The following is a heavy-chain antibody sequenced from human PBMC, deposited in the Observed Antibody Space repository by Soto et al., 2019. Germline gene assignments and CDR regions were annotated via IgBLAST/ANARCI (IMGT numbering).Heavy chain of an antibody. J-gene: IGHJ4*02. CDR1: GYTFTGYY. Sequence: ASVKVSCKASGYTFTGYYMHWVRQAPGQGLEWMGWINPNSGGTNYAQKFQGWVTMTRDTSISTAYMELSRLRSDDTAVYYCARDSRYYGSGSYHAYYFAYWGQGSLVTVYS. V-gene: IGHV1-2*04. D-gene: IGHD3-10*01. CDR2: INPNSGGT. CDR3: ARDSRYYGSGSYHAYYFAY.